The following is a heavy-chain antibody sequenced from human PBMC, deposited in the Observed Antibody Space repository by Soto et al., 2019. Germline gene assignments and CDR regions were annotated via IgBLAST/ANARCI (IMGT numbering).Heavy chain of an antibody. CDR1: GFTFSSYG. Sequence: QVQLVESGGGVVQPGRSLRLSCAASGFTFSSYGMHWVRQAPGKGLEWVAVISYDGSNKYYADSVKGRFTISRDNSKNTLYLQMNSLRAEDTAVYYCAKDVGGGPVTNLLDYWGQGTLVTVSS. CDR3: AKDVGGGPVTNLLDY. V-gene: IGHV3-30*18. D-gene: IGHD4-17*01. CDR2: ISYDGSNK. J-gene: IGHJ4*02.